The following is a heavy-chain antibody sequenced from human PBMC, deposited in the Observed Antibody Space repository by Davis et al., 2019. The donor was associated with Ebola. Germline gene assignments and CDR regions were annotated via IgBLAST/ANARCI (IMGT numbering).Heavy chain of an antibody. Sequence: AASVKVSCKVSGYTLTELSMHWVRQAPGKGLEWMGGFDPEDGETIYAQKFQGRVTMTEDTSTDTAYMELSSLRSEDTAVYYCATDRRMVRGVIITGYYYYGMDVWGHRTTVTVSS. J-gene: IGHJ6*02. V-gene: IGHV1-24*01. CDR3: ATDRRMVRGVIITGYYYYGMDV. D-gene: IGHD3-10*01. CDR2: FDPEDGET. CDR1: GYTLTELS.